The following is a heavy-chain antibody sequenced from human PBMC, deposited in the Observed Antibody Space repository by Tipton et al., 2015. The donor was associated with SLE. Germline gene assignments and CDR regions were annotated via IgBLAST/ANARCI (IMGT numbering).Heavy chain of an antibody. Sequence: LRLSCTVSGGSISSSSYYWGWIRRPPGKGLEWIGSIYYSGSTYYNPSLKSRVTISVDTSKNQFSLKLSSVTAADTAVYYCARQGSSSSGGMDVWGQGTTVTVSS. CDR2: IYYSGST. J-gene: IGHJ6*02. CDR3: ARQGSSSSGGMDV. V-gene: IGHV4-39*07. CDR1: GGSISSSSYY. D-gene: IGHD6-6*01.